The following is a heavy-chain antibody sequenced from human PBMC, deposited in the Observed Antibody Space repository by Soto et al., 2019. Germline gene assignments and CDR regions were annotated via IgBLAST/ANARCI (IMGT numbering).Heavy chain of an antibody. CDR2: ISAYNGNT. J-gene: IGHJ5*02. CDR3: ARDKVEDSSGYYYWFDP. CDR1: GYTFISYG. Sequence: ASVKVSCKASGYTFISYGISWVRQAPGQGLEWMGWISAYNGNTNYAQKLQGRVTMTTDTSTSTAYMELRSLRSDDTAVYYCARDKVEDSSGYYYWFDPWGQGTLVTVSS. V-gene: IGHV1-18*01. D-gene: IGHD3-22*01.